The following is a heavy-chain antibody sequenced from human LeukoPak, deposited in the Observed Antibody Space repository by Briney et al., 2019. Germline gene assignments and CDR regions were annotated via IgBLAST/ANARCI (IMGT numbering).Heavy chain of an antibody. Sequence: PSETLSLTCTVSGGSISRYYWSWIRQPPGKGLEWIGYIYYSGSTNYNPSLKSRVTISVDTSKNQFSLKLSSVTAADTAVYYCARERRWLQFGGNWFDPWGQGTLVTVSS. V-gene: IGHV4-59*01. CDR2: IYYSGST. J-gene: IGHJ5*02. CDR1: GGSISRYY. CDR3: ARERRWLQFGGNWFDP. D-gene: IGHD5-24*01.